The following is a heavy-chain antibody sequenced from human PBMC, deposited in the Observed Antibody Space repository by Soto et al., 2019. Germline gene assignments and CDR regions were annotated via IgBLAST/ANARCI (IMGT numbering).Heavy chain of an antibody. CDR1: GFTFSSYS. J-gene: IGHJ4*02. CDR3: ARYVTAFVGSPF. Sequence: EVQLVESGGGLVKPGGSLRLSCAASGFTFSSYSMNWVRQAPGKGLEWVSSISSSSSYIYYADSVKGRFTIPRDNAKNSLYLQMNSLRAEDTAVYYCARYVTAFVGSPFWGQGTLVTVSS. V-gene: IGHV3-21*01. D-gene: IGHD3-3*02. CDR2: ISSSSSYI.